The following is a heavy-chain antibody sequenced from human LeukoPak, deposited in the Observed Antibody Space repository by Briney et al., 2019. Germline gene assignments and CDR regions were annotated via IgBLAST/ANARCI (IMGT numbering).Heavy chain of an antibody. V-gene: IGHV3-48*01. Sequence: GGSLRLSCAASGFTFSSYSMNWVRQAPGKGLEWVSYISSSSSTIYYADSVKGRFTISRDNAKNSLYLQMNSLRAEDTAVYYCARFSGSYLYYFDYWGQGTLVTVSS. CDR2: ISSSSSTI. D-gene: IGHD3-10*01. J-gene: IGHJ4*02. CDR1: GFTFSSYS. CDR3: ARFSGSYLYYFDY.